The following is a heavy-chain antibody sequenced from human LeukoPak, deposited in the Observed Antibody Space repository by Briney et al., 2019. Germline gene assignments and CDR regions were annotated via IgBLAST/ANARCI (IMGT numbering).Heavy chain of an antibody. V-gene: IGHV2-5*01. CDR2: IFWSDEK. CDR1: GFSLSTSGVG. D-gene: IGHD1-7*01. Sequence: SGPTLVKPTQTLTLTCTFSGFSLSTSGVGVGWVRQPPGKALEWLAAIFWSDEKVYSPSLKNRLTITKDTSKNQVVLTMTTMDPVDTATYYCARRLDDRGNYARYWFESWGQGTLVTVSS. J-gene: IGHJ5*01. CDR3: ARRLDDRGNYARYWFES.